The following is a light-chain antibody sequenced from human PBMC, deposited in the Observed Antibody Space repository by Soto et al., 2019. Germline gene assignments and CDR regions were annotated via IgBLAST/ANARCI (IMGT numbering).Light chain of an antibody. Sequence: DVQMTQSPSSVSAFVGDSVAITCRASHDIARWLAWYQQQPGKAPRLLIYAASSLQSGVPTRFSGSGSGTDFTLTITNLQPEDSAVYYCQQVKGFPLTFGGGTKVDIK. CDR2: AAS. J-gene: IGKJ4*01. CDR1: HDIARW. V-gene: IGKV1-12*01. CDR3: QQVKGFPLT.